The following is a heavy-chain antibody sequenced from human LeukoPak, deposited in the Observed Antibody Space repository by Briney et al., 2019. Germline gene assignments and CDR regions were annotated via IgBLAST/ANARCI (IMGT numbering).Heavy chain of an antibody. V-gene: IGHV1-18*01. J-gene: IGHJ1*01. Sequence: PRASVKVSCKASGYTFTSYGISWVRQAPGQGLEWMGWISAYNGNTNYAQKLQGRVTMTTDTSTSTAYMELRSLRSDDTAVYYCAREPCCGGYCSIRYFQHWGQGTLVTVSS. D-gene: IGHD2-21*02. CDR2: ISAYNGNT. CDR3: AREPCCGGYCSIRYFQH. CDR1: GYTFTSYG.